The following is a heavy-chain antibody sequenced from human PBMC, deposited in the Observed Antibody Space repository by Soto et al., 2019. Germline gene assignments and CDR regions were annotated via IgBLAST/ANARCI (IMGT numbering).Heavy chain of an antibody. J-gene: IGHJ5*02. CDR2: INHSGST. Sequence: SETLSLTCAVYGGSFSGYYWSWIHQPPGKGLEWIGEINHSGSTNYNPSLKSRVTISVDTSKNQFSLKLSSVTAADTAVYYCARGRLLQYYDFWSGDNWFDPWGQGTLVTVSS. V-gene: IGHV4-34*01. D-gene: IGHD3-3*01. CDR1: GGSFSGYY. CDR3: ARGRLLQYYDFWSGDNWFDP.